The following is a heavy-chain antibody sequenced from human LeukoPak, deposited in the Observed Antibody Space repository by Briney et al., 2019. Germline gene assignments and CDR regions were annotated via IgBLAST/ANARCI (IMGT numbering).Heavy chain of an antibody. Sequence: PGGSLRLSCAASGLTFSSYWMHWVRQAPGKGLVWVSRNNGDGSNTNYADSVKGRFTSSRDNAKNTLYLEMNSLRAEDTAVYYCARDRFIMVRGVIISRPHDAFDIWGQGTMVTVSS. CDR2: NNGDGSNT. J-gene: IGHJ3*02. V-gene: IGHV3-74*01. CDR3: ARDRFIMVRGVIISRPHDAFDI. D-gene: IGHD3-10*01. CDR1: GLTFSSYW.